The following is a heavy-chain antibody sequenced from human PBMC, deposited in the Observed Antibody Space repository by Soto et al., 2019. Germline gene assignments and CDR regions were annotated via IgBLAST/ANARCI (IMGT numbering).Heavy chain of an antibody. CDR1: GFTLSSYA. J-gene: IGHJ4*02. Sequence: QVQLVESGGGVVQPGRSLRLSCAASGFTLSSYAMHWVRQAPGKGLEWVAVISYDGSNKYYADSVKGRFTISRDNSKNTLYLQMNSQRAEDTAVYYCARDSGTMIVVVTLSIDYWGQGTLVTVSS. D-gene: IGHD3-22*01. V-gene: IGHV3-30-3*01. CDR3: ARDSGTMIVVVTLSIDY. CDR2: ISYDGSNK.